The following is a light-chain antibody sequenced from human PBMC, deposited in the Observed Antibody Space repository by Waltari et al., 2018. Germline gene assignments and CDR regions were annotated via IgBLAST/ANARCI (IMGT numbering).Light chain of an antibody. V-gene: IGLV3-1*01. J-gene: IGLJ2*01. CDR2: QDT. CDR1: KLGDKY. Sequence: SYELTQPPSVSVSPGQTASITCSGDKLGDKYACWYQQKPGQSPVLAIYQDTKRPSGIPGLFSGSNSGNTATLTISGTQARDEADYYCQAWDSSTAHVVFGGGTKLTVL. CDR3: QAWDSSTAHVV.